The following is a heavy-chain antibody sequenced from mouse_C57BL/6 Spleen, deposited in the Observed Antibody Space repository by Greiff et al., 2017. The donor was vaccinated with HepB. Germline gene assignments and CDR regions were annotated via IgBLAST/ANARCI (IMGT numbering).Heavy chain of an antibody. Sequence: QVQLQQSGAELVRPGTSVKVSCKASGYAFTNYLIEWVKQRPGQGLEWIGVINPGSGGTIYNEKFKGKATLTADKSSSTAYMQLSSLTSEDSAVYFCARSTVVARFDYWGQGTTLTVSS. CDR3: ARSTVVARFDY. CDR2: INPGSGGT. V-gene: IGHV1-54*01. CDR1: GYAFTNYL. J-gene: IGHJ2*01. D-gene: IGHD1-1*01.